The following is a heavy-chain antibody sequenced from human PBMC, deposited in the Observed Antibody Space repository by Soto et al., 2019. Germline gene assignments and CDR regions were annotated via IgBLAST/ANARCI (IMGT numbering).Heavy chain of an antibody. J-gene: IGHJ5*02. V-gene: IGHV4-30-4*08. CDR1: GGSINRVAYY. CDR2: VYHTGNT. D-gene: IGHD5-18*01. CDR3: AVDTTIEGPNWLDP. Sequence: LSLTCTVPGGSINRVAYYWSWIRQLPGKGLEWIGYVYHTGNTDYNPSLKSRISISVDTSKNQFSMDLKDVTAADTAVYYCAVDTTIEGPNWLDPWGQGTLVTV.